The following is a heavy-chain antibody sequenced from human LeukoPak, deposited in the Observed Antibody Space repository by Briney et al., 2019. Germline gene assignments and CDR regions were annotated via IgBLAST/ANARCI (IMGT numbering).Heavy chain of an antibody. V-gene: IGHV4-59*12. CDR2: IYYSGST. D-gene: IGHD2/OR15-2a*01. J-gene: IGHJ3*02. Sequence: PSETLSLTCTVSGGSISSYYWSWIRQPPGKGLEWIGYIYYSGSTNYNPSLKSRVTISVDTSKNQFSLKLSSVTAADTAVYYCARGRIYAGGHDAFHIWGQGTMVTVSS. CDR1: GGSISSYY. CDR3: ARGRIYAGGHDAFHI.